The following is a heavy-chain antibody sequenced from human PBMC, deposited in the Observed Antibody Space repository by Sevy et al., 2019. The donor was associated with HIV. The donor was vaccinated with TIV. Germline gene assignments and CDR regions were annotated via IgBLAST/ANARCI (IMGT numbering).Heavy chain of an antibody. V-gene: IGHV3-30*04. D-gene: IGHD3-22*01. J-gene: IGHJ6*02. Sequence: GGSLRLSCAASGFTFSSYAMHWVRQAPGKGLEWVAVISYDGSNKYYSDSVKGRFTISRDNSKNTLYLQMNSLRAEDTAVYYCARDLVVITRDYYGMDVWGHGTTVTVSS. CDR3: ARDLVVITRDYYGMDV. CDR2: ISYDGSNK. CDR1: GFTFSSYA.